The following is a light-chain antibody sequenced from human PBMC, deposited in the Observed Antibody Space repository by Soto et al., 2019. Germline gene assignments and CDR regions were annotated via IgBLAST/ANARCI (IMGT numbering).Light chain of an antibody. V-gene: IGKV2-28*01. CDR1: QSLLHSNVYNY. CDR2: LGS. CDR3: MQALQPPPT. J-gene: IGKJ2*01. Sequence: DIVMTQSPLSLPVTPGEPASISCRSSQSLLHSNVYNYLDWYLQKPVQSPQLLIYLGSNRASGVPDRFSGSGSGTDFTLKISRVEAEDVGVYYCMQALQPPPTFGQGTKLEIK.